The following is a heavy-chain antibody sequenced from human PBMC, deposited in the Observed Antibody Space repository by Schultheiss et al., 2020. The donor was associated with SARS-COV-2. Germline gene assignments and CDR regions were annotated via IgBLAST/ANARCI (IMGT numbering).Heavy chain of an antibody. V-gene: IGHV3-23*01. Sequence: GESLKISCAASGFTFRSYAMSWVRQAPGKGLEWVSAISGSGGSTYYADSVKGRFTISRDNAKNSLYLQMNSLRSEDTAVYYCARDPKVYRINPRPYYMDVWGKGTTVTVSS. D-gene: IGHD2/OR15-2a*01. CDR2: ISGSGGST. J-gene: IGHJ6*03. CDR1: GFTFRSYA. CDR3: ARDPKVYRINPRPYYMDV.